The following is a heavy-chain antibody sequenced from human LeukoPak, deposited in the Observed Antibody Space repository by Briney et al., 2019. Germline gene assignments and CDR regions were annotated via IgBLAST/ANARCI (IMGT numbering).Heavy chain of an antibody. D-gene: IGHD5-18*01. J-gene: IGHJ4*02. Sequence: SQTLSLTCTVSGGSISSGDYYWRWIRQPPGKGLERIGCIYYSGSTYYNPSLKSRVTISVDTSKNQFSLKLSSVTAADTAVYYCAAAAMVTGRDPGDFDYWGQGTLVTVSS. V-gene: IGHV4-30-4*01. CDR1: GGSISSGDYY. CDR3: AAAAMVTGRDPGDFDY. CDR2: IYYSGST.